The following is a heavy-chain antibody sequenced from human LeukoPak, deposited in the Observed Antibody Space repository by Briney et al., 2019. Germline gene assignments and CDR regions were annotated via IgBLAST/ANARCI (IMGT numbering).Heavy chain of an antibody. CDR1: GGTFSSYA. Sequence: SVKVSCKASGGTFSSYAISWVRQAPGQGLEWMGGIIPIFGTANYTQKFQGRVTITTDESTSTAYMELRSLISDDTAVYYCARGLYSSSPTGALDYWGQGTLVTVSS. V-gene: IGHV1-69*05. CDR3: ARGLYSSSPTGALDY. CDR2: IIPIFGTA. D-gene: IGHD6-13*01. J-gene: IGHJ4*02.